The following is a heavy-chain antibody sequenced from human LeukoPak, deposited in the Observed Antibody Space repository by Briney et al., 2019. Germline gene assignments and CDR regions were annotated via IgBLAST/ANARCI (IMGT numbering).Heavy chain of an antibody. CDR3: ARAGGWHYYDSSGREGNWFDP. J-gene: IGHJ5*02. CDR1: GYTFTGYY. Sequence: ASVKVSCKASGYTFTGYYMHWVRQAPGQGLERMGWINPNSGGTNYAQKFQGGVTMTRDTSISTAYMELSRLRSDDTAVYYCARAGGWHYYDSSGREGNWFDPWGQGTLVTVSS. V-gene: IGHV1-2*02. D-gene: IGHD3-22*01. CDR2: INPNSGGT.